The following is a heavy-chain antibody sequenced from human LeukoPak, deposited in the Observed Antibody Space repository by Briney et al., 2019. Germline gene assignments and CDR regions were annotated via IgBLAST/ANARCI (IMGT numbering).Heavy chain of an antibody. J-gene: IGHJ4*02. CDR2: IYYSGST. V-gene: IGHV4-59*01. CDR3: AMHSGYSSGWYFSY. D-gene: IGHD6-19*01. CDR1: GVSISSYY. Sequence: PSETLSLTCTVSGVSISSYYWSWIRQPPGKGLEWMGYIYYSGSTNYNPSLKSRVTISVDTSKNQFSLKLSSVTAADTAVYYCAMHSGYSSGWYFSYWGQGTLVTVSS.